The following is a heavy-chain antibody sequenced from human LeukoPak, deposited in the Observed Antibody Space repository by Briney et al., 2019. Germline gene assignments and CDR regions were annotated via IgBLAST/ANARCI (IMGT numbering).Heavy chain of an antibody. J-gene: IGHJ4*02. Sequence: GGSLRLSCTASGFTFGDYAMSWFRQAPGKGLEWVGFIRSKAYGGTTEYAASVKGRFTISRDDSKSIAYLQMNSLKTEDTAVYYCTRVAYHYDSRGHRLVGRYFDYWGQGTLVTVSS. D-gene: IGHD3-22*01. CDR1: GFTFGDYA. V-gene: IGHV3-49*03. CDR3: TRVAYHYDSRGHRLVGRYFDY. CDR2: IRSKAYGGTT.